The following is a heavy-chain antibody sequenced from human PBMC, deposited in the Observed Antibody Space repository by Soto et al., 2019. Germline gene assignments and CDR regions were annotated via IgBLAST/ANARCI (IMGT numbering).Heavy chain of an antibody. V-gene: IGHV6-1*01. CDR2: TYYRSRWYN. D-gene: IGHD1-7*01. CDR1: GDSVSSINAA. J-gene: IGHJ6*03. Sequence: SQTLSLTCAISGDSVSSINAAWNWIRQSPSRGLEWLGRTYYRSRWYNDYAVSVKSRITVNPDTSKNQFSLQLTSVTPEDTAVYYCAGTTSHYWYYMDVWGKGTTVTVSS. CDR3: AGTTSHYWYYMDV.